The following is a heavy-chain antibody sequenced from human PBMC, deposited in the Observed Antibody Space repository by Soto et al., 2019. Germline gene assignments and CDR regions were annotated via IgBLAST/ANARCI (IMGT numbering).Heavy chain of an antibody. CDR1: GGTFSSYA. J-gene: IGHJ4*02. Sequence: SVKVSCKASGGTFSSYAISWVRQAPGQGLEWMGGIIPIFGTANYAQKFQGRVTITADESTSTAYMELSSLRSEDTAVYYCAGVWFGELLSWFDYWGQGTLVTVSS. V-gene: IGHV1-69*13. D-gene: IGHD3-10*01. CDR2: IIPIFGTA. CDR3: AGVWFGELLSWFDY.